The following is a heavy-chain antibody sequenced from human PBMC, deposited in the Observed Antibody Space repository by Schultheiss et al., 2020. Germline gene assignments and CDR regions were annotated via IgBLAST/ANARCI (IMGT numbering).Heavy chain of an antibody. J-gene: IGHJ6*03. D-gene: IGHD1-20*01. CDR2: MNPNSGNT. CDR1: GYTFTSYD. CDR3: SKDITGKVPGGYYYYYMDV. Sequence: GESLKISCKASGYTFTSYDINWVRQATGQGLEWMGWMNPNSGNTGYAQKFQGRVTMTRNTSISTAYMELSSLRSEDTAVYYCSKDITGKVPGGYYYYYMDVWGKGTTVTVSS. V-gene: IGHV1-8*01.